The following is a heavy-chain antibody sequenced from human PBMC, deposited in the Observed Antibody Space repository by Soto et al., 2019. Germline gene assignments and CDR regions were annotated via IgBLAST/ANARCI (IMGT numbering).Heavy chain of an antibody. V-gene: IGHV3-72*01. CDR3: TRPPYDSSGYYPN. J-gene: IGHJ4*02. CDR2: IRNKANYYTT. Sequence: HPGGSLRLSCAASGFTFSDHYMDWVRQAPGKGLEWVGRIRNKANYYTTEYAASVRGRFTISRDDSKNSLSLQMNSLKTEDTAVYYCTRPPYDSSGYYPNWGRGTLVTVSS. D-gene: IGHD3-22*01. CDR1: GFTFSDHY.